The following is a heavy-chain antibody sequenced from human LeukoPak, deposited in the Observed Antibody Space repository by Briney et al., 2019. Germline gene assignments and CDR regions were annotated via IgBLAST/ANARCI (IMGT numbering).Heavy chain of an antibody. J-gene: IGHJ3*02. CDR2: IYYSGST. V-gene: IGHV4-59*12. D-gene: IGHD1-26*01. Sequence: SETLSLTCTVSGGSISSYYWSWIRQPPGKGLEWIGYIYYSGSTNYNPSLKSRVTISVDTSKNQFSLKLSSVTAADTAVYYCARDTSARRELLGAFDIWGQGTMVTVSS. CDR1: GGSISSYY. CDR3: ARDTSARRELLGAFDI.